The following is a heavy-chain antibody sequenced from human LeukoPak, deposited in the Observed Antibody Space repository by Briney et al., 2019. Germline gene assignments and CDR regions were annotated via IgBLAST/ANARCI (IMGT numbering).Heavy chain of an antibody. V-gene: IGHV3-30*02. D-gene: IGHD3-10*01. J-gene: IGHJ4*02. CDR1: GFTFSSYG. CDR2: IWYDGSNK. Sequence: GGSLRLSCAASGFTFSSYGMHWVRQAPGKGLEWVAVIWYDGSNKYYADSVKGRFTISRDNSKNTLYLQMNSLRTEDTALYYCAKARGYGSGSYYFDYWGQGTLVTVSS. CDR3: AKARGYGSGSYYFDY.